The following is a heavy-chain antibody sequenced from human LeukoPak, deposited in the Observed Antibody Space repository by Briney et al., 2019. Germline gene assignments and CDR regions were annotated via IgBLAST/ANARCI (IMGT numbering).Heavy chain of an antibody. CDR2: INHSGST. J-gene: IGHJ6*03. CDR3: ARGEVYMDV. CDR1: GYSISSGYY. Sequence: SETLSLTCTVSGYSISSGYYWGWIRQPPGKGLEWIGEINHSGSTNYNPSLKSRVTISVDTSKNQFSLKLSSVTAADTAVYYCARGEVYMDVWGKGTTVTISS. V-gene: IGHV4-38-2*02.